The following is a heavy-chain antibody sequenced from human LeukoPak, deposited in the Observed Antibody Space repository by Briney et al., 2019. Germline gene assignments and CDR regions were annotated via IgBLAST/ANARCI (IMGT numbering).Heavy chain of an antibody. Sequence: SETLSLTCTVSGGSISSYYWSWIRQPPGKGLEWIGYIYYSVSTNYNPSLKSRVTISVDTSKNQFSLKLSSVTAADTAVYYCARGGGSGHSYYYYGMDVWGQGTTVTVSS. V-gene: IGHV4-59*01. CDR1: GGSISSYY. CDR3: ARGGGSGHSYYYYGMDV. D-gene: IGHD6-19*01. J-gene: IGHJ6*02. CDR2: IYYSVST.